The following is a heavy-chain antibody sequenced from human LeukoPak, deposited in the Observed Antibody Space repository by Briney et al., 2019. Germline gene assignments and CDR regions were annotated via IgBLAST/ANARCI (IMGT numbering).Heavy chain of an antibody. Sequence: GGSLRLSCVASGFTFSTYWMCWVCQAPGKGLEWVANIKEDGSEKYYADSVKGRFTISRDNAKNSLSLQMNSLRGEDTAVYYCARDRIAVAGGDVWGQGTTVTVSS. D-gene: IGHD6-19*01. CDR2: IKEDGSEK. V-gene: IGHV3-7*04. J-gene: IGHJ6*02. CDR3: ARDRIAVAGGDV. CDR1: GFTFSTYW.